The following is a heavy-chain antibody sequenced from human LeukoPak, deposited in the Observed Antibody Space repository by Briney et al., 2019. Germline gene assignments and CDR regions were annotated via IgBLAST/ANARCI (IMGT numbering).Heavy chain of an antibody. CDR1: GGSISSSSYY. CDR2: IYHSGST. J-gene: IGHJ6*03. V-gene: IGHV4-39*07. D-gene: IGHD6-13*01. Sequence: SETLSLTCTVSGGSISSSSYYWGWIRQPPGKGLEWIGSIYHSGSTCYNPSLKSRVTISVDTSKNQFSLKLSSVTAADTAVYYCARVPGIAAAGTYYYMDVWGKGTTVTVSS. CDR3: ARVPGIAAAGTYYYMDV.